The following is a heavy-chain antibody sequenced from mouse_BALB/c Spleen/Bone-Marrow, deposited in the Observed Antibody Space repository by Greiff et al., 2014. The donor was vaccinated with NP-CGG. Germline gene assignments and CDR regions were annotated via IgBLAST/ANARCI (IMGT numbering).Heavy chain of an antibody. V-gene: IGHV1S135*01. Sequence: EVQLQQSGPELEKPGASVRISCKASGYSFTGYNINWVRQSNGKSLEWIGYIDPYSGGTSYYQRFKDRATLTVDKSSSTAYMQLKSLTSEDSAVYYCARSLLRRDARDYWGQGTSVTVSS. CDR3: ARSLLRRDARDY. CDR2: IDPYSGGT. J-gene: IGHJ4*01. D-gene: IGHD2-12*01. CDR1: GYSFTGYN.